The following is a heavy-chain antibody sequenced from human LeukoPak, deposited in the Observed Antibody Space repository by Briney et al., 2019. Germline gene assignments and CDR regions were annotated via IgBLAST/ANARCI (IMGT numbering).Heavy chain of an antibody. V-gene: IGHV3-30*02. Sequence: GGSLRLSCAASGFTFSSYGMHWVRQAPGKGLEWVAFIRYDGSTKYYADSVKSRFTISRDNSKNTLYLQMNSLRAEDTAVYYCAKDQGNWGSFDYWGQGTLVTVSS. J-gene: IGHJ4*02. CDR2: IRYDGSTK. CDR3: AKDQGNWGSFDY. CDR1: GFTFSSYG. D-gene: IGHD7-27*01.